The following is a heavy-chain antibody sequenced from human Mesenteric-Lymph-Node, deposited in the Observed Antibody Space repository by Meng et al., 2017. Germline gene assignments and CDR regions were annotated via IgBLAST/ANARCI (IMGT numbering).Heavy chain of an antibody. D-gene: IGHD6-19*01. CDR1: GGSFSGYY. V-gene: IGHV4-34*01. J-gene: IGHJ4*02. Sequence: SETLSLTCAVYGGSFSGYYWSWIRQPPGKGLEWIGEINHSGSTNYNPSLKSRVTISVDTSKNQFSLKLSSVTAADTAVYYCARVDSSGWYLYYWGQGTLVTVSS. CDR2: INHSGST. CDR3: ARVDSSGWYLYY.